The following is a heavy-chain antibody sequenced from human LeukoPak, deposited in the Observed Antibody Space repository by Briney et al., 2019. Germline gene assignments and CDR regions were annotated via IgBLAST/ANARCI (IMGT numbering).Heavy chain of an antibody. CDR2: ISGDGGST. V-gene: IGHV3-43*02. J-gene: IGHJ4*02. D-gene: IGHD3-16*02. Sequence: GGSLRLSCAASGFTFDDFAMHWVRQAPGKGLEWVSLISGDGGSTYYVDSVTGRFTISSDNSKNSLYLQMNSLRTEGTALYYCGKGRLGELSLWGQGTLVTVSS. CDR1: GFTFDDFA. CDR3: GKGRLGELSL.